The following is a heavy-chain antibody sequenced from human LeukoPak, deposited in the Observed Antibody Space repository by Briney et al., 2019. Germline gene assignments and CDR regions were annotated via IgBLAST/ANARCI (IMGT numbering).Heavy chain of an antibody. CDR3: ASRIAPSTDFDY. Sequence: SETLSLTCAVYHGSFSGYYWGWIRQPPGKGLEWIGEINDSGRTNYNPSLKSRVTISVDTSKNQFSLKLSSVTVADTAVYYCASRIAPSTDFDYWGQGSLVTVSS. J-gene: IGHJ4*02. V-gene: IGHV4-34*01. CDR1: HGSFSGYY. CDR2: INDSGRT. D-gene: IGHD2/OR15-2a*01.